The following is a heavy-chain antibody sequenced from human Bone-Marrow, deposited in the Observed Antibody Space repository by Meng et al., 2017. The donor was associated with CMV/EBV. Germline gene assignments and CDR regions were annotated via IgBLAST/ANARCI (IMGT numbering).Heavy chain of an antibody. CDR3: ARGRYKWNYGGGAFDI. Sequence: ASVKVSCKASGYTFTGYYMHWVRQAPGQGLEWMGWINPNSDDTNNAQKFQGRVTMTRDTSISKAYMELSRLGSDDTAVYYWARGRYKWNYGGGAFDIWGQGPMVTL. V-gene: IGHV1-2*02. J-gene: IGHJ3*02. CDR2: INPNSDDT. D-gene: IGHD1-7*01. CDR1: GYTFTGYY.